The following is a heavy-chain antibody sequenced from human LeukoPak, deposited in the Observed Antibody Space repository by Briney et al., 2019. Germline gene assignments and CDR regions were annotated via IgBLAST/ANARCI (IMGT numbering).Heavy chain of an antibody. CDR2: ISTTSSYI. D-gene: IGHD1-26*01. CDR1: GFSFSTYA. J-gene: IGHJ5*02. Sequence: PGGSLRLSCAASGFSFSTYAISWVRQAPGKGLEWVSCISTTSSYIFYADSVKGRFTISRDNAKNSLYLQMNSLRAEDTAVYYCARDHETSFWLSGVGATAWGFDPWGQGTLVTVSS. V-gene: IGHV3-21*01. CDR3: ARDHETSFWLSGVGATAWGFDP.